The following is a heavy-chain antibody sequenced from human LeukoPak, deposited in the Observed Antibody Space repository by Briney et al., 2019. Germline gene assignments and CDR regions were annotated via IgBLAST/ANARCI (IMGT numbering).Heavy chain of an antibody. CDR1: GFTFSTYS. CDR2: ISSSSSTI. Sequence: PGGSLRLSCAASGFTFSTYSMNWVRQAPGKGLEWVSYISSSSSTIYYADSVKGRFTISRDNAKNPLYLQMNTLRDEDTAVYYCARDTMVRGVNPPYHFDYWGQGTLVTVSP. V-gene: IGHV3-48*02. CDR3: ARDTMVRGVNPPYHFDY. D-gene: IGHD3-10*01. J-gene: IGHJ4*02.